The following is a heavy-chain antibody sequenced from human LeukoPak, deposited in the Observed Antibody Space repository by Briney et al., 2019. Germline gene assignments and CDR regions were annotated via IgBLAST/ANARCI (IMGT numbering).Heavy chain of an antibody. CDR3: AQYPDYGGDYDAFDI. D-gene: IGHD4-23*01. CDR2: IYWNNDK. V-gene: IGHV2-5*01. Sequence: SGPTLVNPTQTLTLTCTFSGFSLTTTGVGVGWVRQSPGKALEWHTTIYWNNDKRYSPSLKSRLTITKDTSKNQVVLTVTNMDPVDTATYYCAQYPDYGGDYDAFDIWGQGTMVTVSS. CDR1: GFSLTTTGVG. J-gene: IGHJ3*02.